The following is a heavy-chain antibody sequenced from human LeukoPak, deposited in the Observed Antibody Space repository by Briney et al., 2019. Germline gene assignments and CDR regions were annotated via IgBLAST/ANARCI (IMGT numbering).Heavy chain of an antibody. CDR3: AKVTADFWSGYSNFDY. D-gene: IGHD3-3*01. J-gene: IGHJ4*02. Sequence: PGGSLRLSCAASGFTFSSYAMSWVRQAPGKGLEWVSAISGSGGSTYYADSVKGRFTISRDNSKNTLYLQMNSLRAEDTAVYYCAKVTADFWSGYSNFDYWGQGTLVTVSS. CDR1: GFTFSSYA. V-gene: IGHV3-23*01. CDR2: ISGSGGST.